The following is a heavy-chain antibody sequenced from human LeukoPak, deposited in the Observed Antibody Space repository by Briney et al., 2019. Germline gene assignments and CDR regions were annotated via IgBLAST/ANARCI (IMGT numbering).Heavy chain of an antibody. J-gene: IGHJ6*03. CDR3: ARVVAGTGVMLREYYMDV. CDR2: IIPIFGTA. D-gene: IGHD6-19*01. Sequence: ASVEVSCKASGGTFSSYAISWVRQAPGQGLEWMGGIIPIFGTANYAQKFQGRVTITADESTSTAYMELSSLRSEDTAVYYCARVVAGTGVMLREYYMDVWGKGTTVTISS. V-gene: IGHV1-69*01. CDR1: GGTFSSYA.